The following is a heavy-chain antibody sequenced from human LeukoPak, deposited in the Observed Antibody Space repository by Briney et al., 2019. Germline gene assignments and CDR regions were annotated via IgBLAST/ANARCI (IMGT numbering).Heavy chain of an antibody. V-gene: IGHV1-46*01. Sequence: GASVKVSCKASGYTFTSYYMHWVRQAPGQGLEWMGIINPSGGSTSYAQKFQGRVTMTTDTSTSTAYMELRSLRSDDTAVYYCARVDFQGIDYWGQGTLVTVSS. J-gene: IGHJ4*02. CDR2: INPSGGST. CDR3: ARVDFQGIDY. CDR1: GYTFTSYY.